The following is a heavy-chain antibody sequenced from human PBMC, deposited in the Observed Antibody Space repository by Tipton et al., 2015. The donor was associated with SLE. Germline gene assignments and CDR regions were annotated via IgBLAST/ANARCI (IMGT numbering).Heavy chain of an antibody. D-gene: IGHD3-9*01. CDR1: GVSVSSGGHY. J-gene: IGHJ3*02. V-gene: IGHV4-31*03. Sequence: TLSLTCTVSGVSVSSGGHYWNWIRQHPGKGLEWIGCIHSRGSTYYTPSLKSRVTISVDTSKNQFSLELSSVTAADTAVYYCAGTNYDVLTGYHRVDTFDIWGQGTMVTVSS. CDR3: AGTNYDVLTGYHRVDTFDI. CDR2: IHSRGST.